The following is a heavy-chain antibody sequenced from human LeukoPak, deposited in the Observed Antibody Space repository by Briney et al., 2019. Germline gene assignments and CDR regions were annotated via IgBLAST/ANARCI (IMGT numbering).Heavy chain of an antibody. J-gene: IGHJ4*02. D-gene: IGHD5-12*01. V-gene: IGHV4-59*01. CDR2: IYYSGST. CDR1: GGSISSYY. CDR3: ARGMATIGEDY. Sequence: SETLSLTCTGSGGSISSYYWSWIRQPPGKGLEWIGYIYYSGSTNYNPPLKSRVTRSVDTSKNQVSLKLSSVTAADTAVYYCARGMATIGEDYWGQGTLVTVYS.